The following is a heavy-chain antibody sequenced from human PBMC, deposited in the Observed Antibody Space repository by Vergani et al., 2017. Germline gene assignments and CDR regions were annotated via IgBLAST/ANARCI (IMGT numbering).Heavy chain of an antibody. CDR2: IISSSSYI. Sequence: VQLVESGGGLVKPGGSLRLSCAASGFTFSSYSMNWVRQAPGKGLEWVSSIISSSSYIYDADSVKGRFTISRDNAKNSLCLQMNCLRAEDTAVYYCAREQVYWYDSHREVWFDPWGQGTLVTVSS. V-gene: IGHV3-21*01. J-gene: IGHJ5*02. D-gene: IGHD1-1*01. CDR3: AREQVYWYDSHREVWFDP. CDR1: GFTFSSYS.